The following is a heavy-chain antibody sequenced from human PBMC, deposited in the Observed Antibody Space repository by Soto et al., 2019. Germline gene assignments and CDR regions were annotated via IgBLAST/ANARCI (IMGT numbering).Heavy chain of an antibody. V-gene: IGHV3-23*01. CDR3: ATSFRYFDN. CDR2: ISGRGDAK. D-gene: IGHD3-9*01. J-gene: IGHJ4*02. CDR1: GLTFNDSA. Sequence: EVQLLESEGGLVQPGGSLRLSCTASGLTFNDSAMTWVRQAPGKGLEWVSGISGRGDAKYYAASVKGRFTIFRDNSKNTVTLQMNNLTLDDTAVYYCATSFRYFDNWGQGTRVTVSS.